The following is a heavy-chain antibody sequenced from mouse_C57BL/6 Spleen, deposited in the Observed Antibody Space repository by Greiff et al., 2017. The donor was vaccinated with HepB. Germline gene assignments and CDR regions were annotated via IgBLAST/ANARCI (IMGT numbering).Heavy chain of an antibody. CDR2: IHPNSGST. CDR3: ARNYYGSRGGYYFDY. J-gene: IGHJ2*01. D-gene: IGHD1-1*01. Sequence: QVQLQQPGAELVKPGASVKLSCKASGYTFTSYWMHWVKQRPGQGLEWIGMIHPNSGSTNYNEKFKSKATLTVDISSSTAYMQLSSLTSEDSAVYYCARNYYGSRGGYYFDYWGQGTTLTVSS. CDR1: GYTFTSYW. V-gene: IGHV1-64*01.